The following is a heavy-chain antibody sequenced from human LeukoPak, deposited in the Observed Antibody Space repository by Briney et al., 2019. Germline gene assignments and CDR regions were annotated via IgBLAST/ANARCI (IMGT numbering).Heavy chain of an antibody. CDR1: GFTFGGLV. V-gene: IGHV3-33*06. CDR3: VKDVVWCAEVCWEFDH. Sequence: PGGSRRLSFEPPGFTFGGLVIPGFGQAPGRGPEGVALIWYDGSNDSYKDSVKGRFTTSRANSKTTFYLQMNSRRDKATPGNYLVKDVVWCAEVCWEFDHWGQGTLVTVSS. J-gene: IGHJ4*02. CDR2: IWYDGSND. D-gene: IGHD3/OR15-3a*01.